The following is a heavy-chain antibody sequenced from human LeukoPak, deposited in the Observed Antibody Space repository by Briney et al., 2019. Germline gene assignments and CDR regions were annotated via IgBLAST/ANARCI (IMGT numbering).Heavy chain of an antibody. Sequence: GESLKISCKGSGYRFNAYWIAWVRQMPGKGLEWMGIIYPDDSDTRHSPSFQGQVTISADKSVRTAYLQWSSLKASDTAMYYCARPNITSYYDSRGHDAFDVWGQGTMVTVSS. CDR3: ARPNITSYYDSRGHDAFDV. CDR2: IYPDDSDT. D-gene: IGHD3-22*01. V-gene: IGHV5-51*01. J-gene: IGHJ3*01. CDR1: GYRFNAYW.